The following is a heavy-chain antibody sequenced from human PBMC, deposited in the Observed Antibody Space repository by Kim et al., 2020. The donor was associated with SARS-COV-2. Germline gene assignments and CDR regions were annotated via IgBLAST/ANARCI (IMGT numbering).Heavy chain of an antibody. CDR1: GFTFSSYA. V-gene: IGHV3-23*01. CDR3: AKDPSAMVRGVKYYYYYYGMDV. CDR2: ISGSGGST. J-gene: IGHJ6*02. Sequence: GGSLRLSCAASGFTFSSYAMSWVRQAPGKGLEWVSAISGSGGSTYYADSVKGRFTISRDNSKNTLYLQMNSLRAEDTAVYYCAKDPSAMVRGVKYYYYYYGMDVWGQGTTVTVSS. D-gene: IGHD3-10*01.